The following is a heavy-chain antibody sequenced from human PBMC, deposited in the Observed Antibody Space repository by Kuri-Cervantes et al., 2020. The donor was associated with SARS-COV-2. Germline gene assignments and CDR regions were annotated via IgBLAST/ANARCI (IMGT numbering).Heavy chain of an antibody. V-gene: IGHV3-30*18. CDR2: ISYDGSNK. Sequence: GGSLRLSCTTSGFTFSSYGMHWVRQAPGKGLEWVAVISYDGSNKYYADSVKGRFTISRDNSKNTLYLQMNSLRAEDTAVYYCAKTPYGSGSYLLVPLDYWGQGTLVTVSS. D-gene: IGHD3-10*01. CDR1: GFTFSSYG. CDR3: AKTPYGSGSYLLVPLDY. J-gene: IGHJ4*02.